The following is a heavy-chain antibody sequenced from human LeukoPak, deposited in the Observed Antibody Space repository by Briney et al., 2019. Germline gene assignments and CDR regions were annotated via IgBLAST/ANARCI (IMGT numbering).Heavy chain of an antibody. CDR2: ISGSGGST. CDR3: AKDNLEWFSLRPPNWFDP. J-gene: IGHJ5*02. V-gene: IGHV3-23*01. D-gene: IGHD3-3*01. Sequence: GGSLRLSCAASGFTFSSYAMSWVRQAPGKGLEWVSAISGSGGSTYYADPVKGRFTISRGNSKNTLYLQMNSLRAEDTAVYYCAKDNLEWFSLRPPNWFDPWGQGTLVTVSS. CDR1: GFTFSSYA.